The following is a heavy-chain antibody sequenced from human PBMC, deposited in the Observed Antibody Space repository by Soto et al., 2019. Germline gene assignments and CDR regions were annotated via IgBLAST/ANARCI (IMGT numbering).Heavy chain of an antibody. Sequence: PSETLSLTCTFSGCSINSYYWSWIRQPPGKGLEWIGYIYYSGSTNYNPSLKSRVTISVDTSKNQFSLKLSSVTAADTAVYYCARRYGYSFDYWGQGTLVTVSS. CDR3: ARRYGYSFDY. CDR2: IYYSGST. V-gene: IGHV4-59*08. D-gene: IGHD1-1*01. CDR1: GCSINSYY. J-gene: IGHJ4*02.